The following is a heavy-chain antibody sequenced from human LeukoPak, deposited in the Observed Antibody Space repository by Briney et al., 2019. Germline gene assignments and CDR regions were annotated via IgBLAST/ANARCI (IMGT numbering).Heavy chain of an antibody. CDR3: ASHPVKEHPSYSR. CDR1: GYTFTGYY. CDR2: INPNSGGT. Sequence: GASVKVSCKASGYTFTGYYMHWVRQAPGQGLEWMGWINPNSGGTNYAQKFQGRVTMTRDTSISTAYMELSRLRSDDTAVYYCASHPVKEHPSYSRWGQGTLVTVSS. D-gene: IGHD2-21*01. J-gene: IGHJ4*02. V-gene: IGHV1-2*02.